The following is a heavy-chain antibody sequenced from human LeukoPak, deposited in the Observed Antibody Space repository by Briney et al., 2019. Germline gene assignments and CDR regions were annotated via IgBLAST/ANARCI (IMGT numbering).Heavy chain of an antibody. CDR1: GGSFSGYY. CDR3: ARVLDSSGYYYGFDP. Sequence: AETLSLTCAVYGGSFSGYYWSWIRQPPGKGLEWIGEINHSGSTNYNPSLKSRVTISVDTSKNQFSLKLSSVTAADTAVYYCARVLDSSGYYYGFDPWGQGTLVTVSS. D-gene: IGHD3-22*01. J-gene: IGHJ5*02. V-gene: IGHV4-34*01. CDR2: INHSGST.